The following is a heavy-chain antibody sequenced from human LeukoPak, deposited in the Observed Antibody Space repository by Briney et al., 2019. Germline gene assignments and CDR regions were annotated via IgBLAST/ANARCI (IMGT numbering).Heavy chain of an antibody. CDR3: ARIGISARGTNFHH. Sequence: SETLSLTCTVSGGSISSYYWSWIRQPPGKGLEWIGYIYYSGSTNYNPSLKSRVTMSVDTSKNQFSLKVSSVTAADTALYYCARIGISARGTNFHHWGQGTLVTVSS. CDR2: IYYSGST. J-gene: IGHJ1*01. CDR1: GGSISSYY. D-gene: IGHD6-13*01. V-gene: IGHV4-59*01.